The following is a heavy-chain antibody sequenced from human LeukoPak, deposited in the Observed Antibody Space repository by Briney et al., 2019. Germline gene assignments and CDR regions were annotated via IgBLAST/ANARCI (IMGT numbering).Heavy chain of an antibody. CDR2: TRNKANSCTT. D-gene: IGHD3-9*01. CDR3: ARESIRAFGLRYFGLDAFDI. Sequence: GGSLRLSCAASGFTFSDHYMDWVRQAPGKGLEWVGRTRNKANSCTTEYAASVKGRFTISRDDSKNSLYLQMNSLKTEDTAVYYCARESIRAFGLRYFGLDAFDIWGQGTMVTVSS. V-gene: IGHV3-72*01. J-gene: IGHJ3*02. CDR1: GFTFSDHY.